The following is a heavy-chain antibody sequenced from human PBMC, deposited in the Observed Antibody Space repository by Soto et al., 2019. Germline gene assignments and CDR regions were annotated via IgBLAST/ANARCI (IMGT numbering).Heavy chain of an antibody. D-gene: IGHD4-17*01. J-gene: IGHJ4*02. V-gene: IGHV4-59*08. Sequence: SGTLSLTCTVSGGSFSSYYWSWIRQPPGKGLEWIGYIYYSGSTNYNPSLKSRVTISVDTSKNQFSLKLSSVTAADTAVYYCARLGTTVTANYFDNWGQGTLVNVSS. CDR1: GGSFSSYY. CDR2: IYYSGST. CDR3: ARLGTTVTANYFDN.